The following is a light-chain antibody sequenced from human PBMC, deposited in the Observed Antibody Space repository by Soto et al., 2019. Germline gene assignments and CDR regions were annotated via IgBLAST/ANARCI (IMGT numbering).Light chain of an antibody. Sequence: VVLTQSPATLSLSPGERATLSCRASQSVSDYTAWFQQKPGQPPRLVIYEASNRATGIPDRFSGSGSGTDFTLTISGLEPEDFAMYYCQQYGGSPGTFGQGTKVDIK. CDR3: QQYGGSPGT. V-gene: IGKV3-11*01. J-gene: IGKJ1*01. CDR1: QSVSDY. CDR2: EAS.